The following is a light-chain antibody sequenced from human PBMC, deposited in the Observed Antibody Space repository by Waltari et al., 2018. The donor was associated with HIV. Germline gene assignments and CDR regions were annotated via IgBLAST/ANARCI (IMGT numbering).Light chain of an antibody. CDR3: QQSYGAPRT. V-gene: IGKV1-39*01. Sequence: IQMTQSPLSLSASVGARVTITCRASESISSYLNWSQQKSNRAPKLLVYAASSLQAGAPSVISGTGSGVSFNITISDLKPEDVATYFCQQSYGAPRTFGQGT. CDR1: ESISSY. J-gene: IGKJ1*01. CDR2: AAS.